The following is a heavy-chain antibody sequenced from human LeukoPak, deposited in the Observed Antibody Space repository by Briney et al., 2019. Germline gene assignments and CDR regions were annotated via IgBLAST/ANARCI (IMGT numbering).Heavy chain of an antibody. J-gene: IGHJ4*02. V-gene: IGHV3-74*01. Sequence: GRSLTLSCAASAFTLSSSWMHWVRHAQGKGLVWVSRMNGDGSSTNYADSVKGRFTISRDNAKNTVYLQMNSLRVEDTAVYYCASPRSGGYFDYWGQGTLVTVSS. CDR2: MNGDGSST. CDR3: ASPRSGGYFDY. D-gene: IGHD3-10*01. CDR1: AFTLSSSW.